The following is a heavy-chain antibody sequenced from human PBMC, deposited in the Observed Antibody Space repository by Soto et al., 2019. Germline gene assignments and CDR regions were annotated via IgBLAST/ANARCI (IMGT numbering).Heavy chain of an antibody. CDR2: ISGGSGST. Sequence: GESLKISCAAYGFTFGSYAMSWVRQAPGKGLEWVSGISGGSGSTYDVDSVKGRFTISRDSSKNTLYLQMNSLRTEDTAVYYCAKETHSSGYGSYFDYWGQGTLVTVSS. V-gene: IGHV3-23*01. CDR3: AKETHSSGYGSYFDY. J-gene: IGHJ4*02. D-gene: IGHD3-22*01. CDR1: GFTFGSYA.